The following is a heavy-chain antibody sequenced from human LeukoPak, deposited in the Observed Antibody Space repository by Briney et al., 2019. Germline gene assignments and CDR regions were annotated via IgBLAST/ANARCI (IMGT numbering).Heavy chain of an antibody. V-gene: IGHV1-18*01. CDR1: GYTFTSYG. D-gene: IGHD6-13*01. CDR3: ATDLRQQLVFDY. CDR2: ISAYNGNT. J-gene: IGHJ4*02. Sequence: GASVKVSCKASGYTFTSYGISWVRQAPGQGLEWMGWISAYNGNTNYAQKLQGRVTMTTDTSTDTAYMELSSLRSEDTAVYYCATDLRQQLVFDYWGQGTLVTVSS.